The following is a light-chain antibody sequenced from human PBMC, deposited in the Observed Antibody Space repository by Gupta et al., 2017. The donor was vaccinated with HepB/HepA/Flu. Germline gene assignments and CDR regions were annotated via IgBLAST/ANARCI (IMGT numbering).Light chain of an antibody. J-gene: IGLJ2*01. CDR3: SSYTSSSILDVV. CDR2: DVN. Sequence: QSALTQPASVSGSPGQSITISCTGTSRDVGGFNYVSWYQQHPGKAPKLMIYDVNNRPSGVSNRFSGSKSGNTASLTISGLQAEDEADYYCSSYTSSSILDVVFGGGTKLTVL. V-gene: IGLV2-14*01. CDR1: SRDVGGFNY.